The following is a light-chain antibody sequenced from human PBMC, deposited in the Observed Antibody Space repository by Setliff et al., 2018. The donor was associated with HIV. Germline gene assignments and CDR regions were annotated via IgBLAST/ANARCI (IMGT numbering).Light chain of an antibody. CDR1: INNIGSYNR. CDR2: EVN. V-gene: IGLV2-23*02. CDR3: CSYAGTDTFVV. J-gene: IGLJ1*01. Sequence: QSALTQPPSVSGSPGQSIIISCTGTINNIGSYNRVSWYQQRPGTAPKLIIFEVNKRPSGVSNRFSGSKSSSTASLAISGLQADDEGDYYCCSYAGTDTFVVFGTGTKVTVL.